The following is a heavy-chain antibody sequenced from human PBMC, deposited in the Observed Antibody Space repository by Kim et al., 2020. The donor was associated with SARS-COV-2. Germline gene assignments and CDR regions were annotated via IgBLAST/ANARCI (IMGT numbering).Heavy chain of an antibody. CDR1: GYTFANYA. Sequence: ASVKVSCKTSGYTFANYAVHWVRQAPGQGLEWMGWINPCNGDTRFSQRLQGRVTITSDTSASTTYMELTSLRSEDSAVFYCARTPVAGTSPYDYWGQGTL. J-gene: IGHJ4*02. V-gene: IGHV1-3*01. D-gene: IGHD6-19*01. CDR3: ARTPVAGTSPYDY. CDR2: INPCNGDT.